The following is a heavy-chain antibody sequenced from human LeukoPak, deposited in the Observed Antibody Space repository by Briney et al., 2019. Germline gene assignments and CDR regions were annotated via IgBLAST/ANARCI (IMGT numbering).Heavy chain of an antibody. J-gene: IGHJ4*02. D-gene: IGHD1-14*01. CDR2: IWYDGSNK. Sequence: PGRSLRLSCAASGFTFSSYGMHWVRQAPGKGLEWVAVIWYDGSNKYYADSVKGRFTISRDNSKNTLYLQMNSLRAEDTAVYYCAKDKGAVTGTFDYWGQGTLVTVSS. CDR3: AKDKGAVTGTFDY. V-gene: IGHV3-33*06. CDR1: GFTFSSYG.